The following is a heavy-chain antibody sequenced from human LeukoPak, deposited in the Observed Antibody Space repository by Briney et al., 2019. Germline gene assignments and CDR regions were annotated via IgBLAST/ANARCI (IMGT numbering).Heavy chain of an antibody. CDR1: GGSISSYY. CDR3: ARSYDYYDSSGYWGDAFDI. CDR2: IYTSGST. Sequence: SETLSLTCTVSGGSISSYYWSWIRQPAGKGLEWIGRIYTSGSTTYNPSLKSRVTMSVDTSKNQFSLKLSSVTAADTAVYYCARSYDYYDSSGYWGDAFDIWGQGTMVTVSS. J-gene: IGHJ3*02. D-gene: IGHD3-22*01. V-gene: IGHV4-4*07.